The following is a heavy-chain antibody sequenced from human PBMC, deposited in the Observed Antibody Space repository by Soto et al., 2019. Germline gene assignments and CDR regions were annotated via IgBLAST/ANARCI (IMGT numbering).Heavy chain of an antibody. V-gene: IGHV3-48*03. D-gene: IGHD2-15*01. CDR1: RSSLSSFK. CDR3: ARVMYAAWSSFDY. CDR2: ITSGGSI. J-gene: IGHJ4*01. Sequence: PGRCLTPSSAASRSSLSSFKMAWDRHAPGKGLQWVSYITSGGSIYYADSVKGRFTMSRDNAKNSLFLQMNSLRAEDTAVYYCARVMYAAWSSFDYWGHGTLVTVSS.